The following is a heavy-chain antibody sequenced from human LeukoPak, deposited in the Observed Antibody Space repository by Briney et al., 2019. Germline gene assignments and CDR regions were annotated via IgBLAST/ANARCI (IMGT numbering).Heavy chain of an antibody. Sequence: GGSLRLSCAASGFTFSSYGMSWVRQAPGKGLEWVSAITGNGANTFYADSVKGRFTISRDNAKNSLYLQMNSLRVDDTAVYYCAREEPGDLGQAFHYWGQGTLVTVSS. CDR2: ITGNGANT. CDR3: AREEPGDLGQAFHY. V-gene: IGHV3-21*01. CDR1: GFTFSSYG. D-gene: IGHD7-27*01. J-gene: IGHJ4*02.